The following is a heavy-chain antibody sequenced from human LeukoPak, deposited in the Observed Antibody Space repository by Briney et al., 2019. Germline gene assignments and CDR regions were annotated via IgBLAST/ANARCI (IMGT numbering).Heavy chain of an antibody. D-gene: IGHD2-15*01. Sequence: ASVKVSCKAPGYTFTGYYMHWVRQAPGQGLGWMGWINPNSGGTNYAQKFQGRVTMTRDTSISTAYMELSRLRSDDTAVYYCARALVVARGGWFDPWGQGTLVTVSS. CDR2: INPNSGGT. CDR1: GYTFTGYY. CDR3: ARALVVARGGWFDP. J-gene: IGHJ5*02. V-gene: IGHV1-2*02.